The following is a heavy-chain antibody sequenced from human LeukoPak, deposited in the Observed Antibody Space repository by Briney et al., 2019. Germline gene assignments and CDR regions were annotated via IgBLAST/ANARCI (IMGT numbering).Heavy chain of an antibody. CDR3: AREAPGDNVLDH. D-gene: IGHD1-14*01. CDR2: VSKDGIHK. V-gene: IGHV3-30*04. Sequence: GGSLRPSCAASGFSFSSDSMHWVRQAPGKGLEWVAVVSKDGIHKFYADSVKGRFSISRDNFKNTLYLQLNSLQPEDTAVFYCAREAPGDNVLDHWGQGTLVTVSS. CDR1: GFSFSSDS. J-gene: IGHJ4*02.